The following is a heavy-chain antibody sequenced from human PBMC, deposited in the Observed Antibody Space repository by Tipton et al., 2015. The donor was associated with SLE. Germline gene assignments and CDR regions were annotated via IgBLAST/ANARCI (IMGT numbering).Heavy chain of an antibody. CDR3: ARVVFTPQAVTMFFDP. J-gene: IGHJ5*02. D-gene: IGHD3-10*02. CDR2: IHTSGST. Sequence: TLSLTCTVSGHSITNYYWSWIRHSAGKGLECIGRIHTSGSTNYNPSLKSRVTMSVDTSKNQVSLKLSSVTAADTALYYCARVVFTPQAVTMFFDPWGRGTLVTVTS. CDR1: GHSITNYY. V-gene: IGHV4-4*07.